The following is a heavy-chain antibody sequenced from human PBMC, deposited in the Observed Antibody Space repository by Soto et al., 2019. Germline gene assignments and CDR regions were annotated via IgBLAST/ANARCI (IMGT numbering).Heavy chain of an antibody. CDR3: AREGPAPYYYYGMDV. J-gene: IGHJ6*02. V-gene: IGHV1-18*01. CDR1: GYSFTTYG. Sequence: QVQLVQSGGEVKKPGASVKVSCKTSGYSFTTYGSSWVRQAPGQGLEWMGWISAYNGNTNYAQKLQGRATMTTDTSTSTAYMELRSLRSDDTAVYYCAREGPAPYYYYGMDVWGQGSTVTVSS. CDR2: ISAYNGNT.